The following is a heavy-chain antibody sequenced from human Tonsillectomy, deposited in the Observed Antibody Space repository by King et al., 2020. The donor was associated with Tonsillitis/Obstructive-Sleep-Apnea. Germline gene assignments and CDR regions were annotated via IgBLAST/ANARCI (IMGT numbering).Heavy chain of an antibody. D-gene: IGHD3-22*01. CDR1: GGTFSSYA. Sequence: QLVQSGAEVKKPGSSVKVSCKASGGTFSSYAINWVRQAPGQGLEWMGGIIPIFGTANYAQKFQGRVTITADESTSTAYMELSSLRSEDTAVYYCARGDYYDCSGYLQWDWFDPWGQGTLVTVSS. CDR3: ARGDYYDCSGYLQWDWFDP. CDR2: IIPIFGTA. J-gene: IGHJ5*02. V-gene: IGHV1-69*12.